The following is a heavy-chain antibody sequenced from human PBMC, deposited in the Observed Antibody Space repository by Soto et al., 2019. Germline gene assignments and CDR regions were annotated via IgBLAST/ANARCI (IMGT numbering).Heavy chain of an antibody. Sequence: SETLSLTCTVSGASITSSNYYWGWVRQPPGKGLEWIGSIYYRGSTYYNPSLKSPVAISLDTSKNQFSLRVIPLTAADTAVYYCGRLEGLATISYYFDYWGQGALVTVSS. V-gene: IGHV4-39*01. CDR1: GASITSSNYY. J-gene: IGHJ4*02. CDR2: IYYRGST. CDR3: GRLEGLATISYYFDY. D-gene: IGHD3-9*01.